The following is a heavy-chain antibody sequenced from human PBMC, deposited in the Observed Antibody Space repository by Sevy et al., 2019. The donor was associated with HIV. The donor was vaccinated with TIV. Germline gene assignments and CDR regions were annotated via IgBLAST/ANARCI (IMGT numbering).Heavy chain of an antibody. CDR2: IYTDGST. V-gene: IGHV4-4*07. CDR1: GGSISSYY. CDR3: ARGYGGGTWLTPLDY. J-gene: IGHJ4*02. D-gene: IGHD3-16*01. Sequence: SETLSLTCTVSGGSISSYYWSWMRQPAGKGLEYIGRIYTDGSTNYNPSLKSRVTMSVDTSKNQFSLKLSSVTAADMAVYHCARGYGGGTWLTPLDYWGQGTLVTVSS.